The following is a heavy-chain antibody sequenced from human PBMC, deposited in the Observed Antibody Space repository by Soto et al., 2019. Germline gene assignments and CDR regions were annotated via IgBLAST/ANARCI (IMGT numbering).Heavy chain of an antibody. Sequence: PGGSLRLSCEASGFTFSSNAMTWVRQAPGKGLEWVSAISGSGGSTYYADSVKGRFTISRDNSKNTLYLQMNSLRAEDTAVYYCAKDPIRRQWLVHGYFDYWGQGTLVTVSS. CDR3: AKDPIRRQWLVHGYFDY. J-gene: IGHJ4*02. CDR2: ISGSGGST. CDR1: GFTFSSNA. D-gene: IGHD6-19*01. V-gene: IGHV3-23*01.